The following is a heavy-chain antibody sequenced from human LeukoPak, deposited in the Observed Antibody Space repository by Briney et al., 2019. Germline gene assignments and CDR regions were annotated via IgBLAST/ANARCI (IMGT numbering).Heavy chain of an antibody. CDR3: AKDQKFDP. J-gene: IGHJ5*02. Sequence: PGGSLRLSCAASGFTFSSYGMHWVRQAPGKGLEWVAFIRHDGSNKYYADSVKGRFTISRDNSKNTLYLQMNSLRAEDTAVYYCAKDQKFDPWGQGTLVTVSS. CDR1: GFTFSSYG. V-gene: IGHV3-30*02. CDR2: IRHDGSNK.